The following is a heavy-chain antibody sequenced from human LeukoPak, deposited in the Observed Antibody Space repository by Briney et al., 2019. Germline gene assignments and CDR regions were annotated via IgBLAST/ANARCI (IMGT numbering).Heavy chain of an antibody. J-gene: IGHJ4*02. CDR3: AKEYTGTFSPFPSYFDN. D-gene: IGHD1-26*01. CDR1: GFTFDDYG. V-gene: IGHV3-23*01. Sequence: GGSLRLSCAASGFTFDDYGMSWVRQAPGKGLEWVSAITGSGGRTYYADSVKGRFTISRDNSKNTLYLQMNSLRAEDTAIYYCAKEYTGTFSPFPSYFDNWGQGTLVTVSS. CDR2: ITGSGGRT.